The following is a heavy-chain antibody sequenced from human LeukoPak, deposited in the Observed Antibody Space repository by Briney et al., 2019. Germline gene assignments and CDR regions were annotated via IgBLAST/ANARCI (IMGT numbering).Heavy chain of an antibody. CDR1: GGSISSFH. D-gene: IGHD3-3*01. V-gene: IGHV4-34*01. Sequence: SETLSLTCTVSGGSISSFHWSWIRQPPGKGLEWIGEINHSGSTNYNPSLKSRVTISVDTSKNQFSLKLSSVTAADTAVYYCARRLARTGFWSGYSPFFDYWGQGTLVTVSS. J-gene: IGHJ4*02. CDR2: INHSGST. CDR3: ARRLARTGFWSGYSPFFDY.